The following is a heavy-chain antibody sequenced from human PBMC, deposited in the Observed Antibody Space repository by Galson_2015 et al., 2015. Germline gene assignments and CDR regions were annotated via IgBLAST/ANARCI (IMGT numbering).Heavy chain of an antibody. D-gene: IGHD4-17*01. CDR1: GFTFSSYS. CDR3: ARDHRVDYGDCAYDS. CDR2: ISSSSSYI. Sequence: SLRLSCAASGFTFSSYSMNRVRQAPGKGLEWVSSISSSSSYIYYADSVKGRFTISRDNAKNSLYLQMNSLRAEDTAVYYCARDHRVDYGDCAYDSWGQGPLVTVSS. V-gene: IGHV3-21*01. J-gene: IGHJ4*02.